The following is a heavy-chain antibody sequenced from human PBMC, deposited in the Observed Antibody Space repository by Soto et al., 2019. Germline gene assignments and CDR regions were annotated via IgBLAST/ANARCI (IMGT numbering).Heavy chain of an antibody. CDR2: IVPIYRTA. V-gene: IGHV1-69*01. CDR1: GGTFSSYR. Sequence: QVQLVQSGAEVKKPGSSVKVSCKASGGTFSSYRINWVRQAPGQGLEWVGGIVPIYRTADYALKFQGRVTITADESARTAYMELRSLKSQDTAVYYCARDSGAKLSSSWGQGTLVTVSS. D-gene: IGHD6-13*01. J-gene: IGHJ4*02. CDR3: ARDSGAKLSSS.